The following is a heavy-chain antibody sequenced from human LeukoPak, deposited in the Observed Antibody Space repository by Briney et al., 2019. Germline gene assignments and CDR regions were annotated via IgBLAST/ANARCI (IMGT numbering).Heavy chain of an antibody. CDR3: GTGDPRFDY. CDR2: ISSGSSAI. D-gene: IGHD7-27*01. V-gene: IGHV3-48*01. Sequence: PGGSLRLSCAASGFSFSTYSMNWVRQAPGKGLQWVSYISSGSSAIYYTDSVKGRFTITRDDAKNSVYLQMNSLRTEDTAVYYCGTGDPRFDYLGQGILVTVSS. CDR1: GFSFSTYS. J-gene: IGHJ4*02.